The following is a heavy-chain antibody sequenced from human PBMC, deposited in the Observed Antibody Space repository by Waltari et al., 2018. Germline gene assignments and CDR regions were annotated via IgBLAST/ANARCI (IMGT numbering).Heavy chain of an antibody. V-gene: IGHV3-7*01. CDR1: GFIFNTYW. D-gene: IGHD2-8*02. CDR3: VRGGPTGGFDI. Sequence: EVHLVDSGGGLVQPGGSLRLSCAASGFIFNTYWLTWVRQAPGKGLGGGAKIMEEGSEEYYVDSVKGRFTISRDNAKNSLFLQMNSLRAEDTAVYYCVRGGPTGGFDIWGQGTVVTVSS. CDR2: IMEEGSEE. J-gene: IGHJ3*02.